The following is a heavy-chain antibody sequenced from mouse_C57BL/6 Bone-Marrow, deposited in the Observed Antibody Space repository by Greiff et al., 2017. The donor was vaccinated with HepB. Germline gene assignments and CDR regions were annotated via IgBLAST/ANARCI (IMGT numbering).Heavy chain of an antibody. CDR2: IDPSDSYT. J-gene: IGHJ3*01. D-gene: IGHD4-1*01. V-gene: IGHV1-50*01. CDR1: GYTFTSYW. CDR3: ARRLGFAY. Sequence: QVQLQQPGAELVKPGASVKLSCKASGYTFTSYWMQWVKQRPGQGLEWIGEIDPSDSYTNYNQKFKGKATLTVDTSSSTAYMQLSSLTSEDSAVYYCARRLGFAYWGQETLVTVSA.